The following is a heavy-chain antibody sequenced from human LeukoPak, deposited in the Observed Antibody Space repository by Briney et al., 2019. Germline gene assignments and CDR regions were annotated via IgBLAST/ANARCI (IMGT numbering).Heavy chain of an antibody. CDR3: ARHALDILTGYYLPFDY. Sequence: SETLSLTCTVSGGSISSSSYHWGWIRQPPGKGLEWIGSIYYSGSTYYNPSLKSRVTISVDTSKNQFSLKLSSVTAADTAVYYCARHALDILTGYYLPFDYWGQGTLVTVSS. CDR2: IYYSGST. D-gene: IGHD3-9*01. CDR1: GGSISSSSYH. V-gene: IGHV4-39*01. J-gene: IGHJ4*02.